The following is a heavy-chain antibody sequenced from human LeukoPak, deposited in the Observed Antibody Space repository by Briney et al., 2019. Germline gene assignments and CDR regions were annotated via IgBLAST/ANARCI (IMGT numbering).Heavy chain of an antibody. CDR3: AGAKQQLVRKALNYFDY. J-gene: IGHJ4*02. Sequence: PSETLSLTCAVYGGSFSGYYWSWIRQPPGKGLEWIGEINHSGSTNYNPSLKSRVTISVDTSKNQFSLKPSSVTAADTAVYYCAGAKQQLVRKALNYFDYWGQGTLVTVSS. CDR1: GGSFSGYY. V-gene: IGHV4-34*01. D-gene: IGHD6-13*01. CDR2: INHSGST.